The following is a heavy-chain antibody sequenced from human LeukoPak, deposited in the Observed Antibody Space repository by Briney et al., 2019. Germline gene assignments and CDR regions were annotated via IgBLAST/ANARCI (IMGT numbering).Heavy chain of an antibody. D-gene: IGHD3-22*01. V-gene: IGHV1-8*02. Sequence: ASVKVSCKASGYTFTSYGISWVRQATGQGLEWMGWMNPNSGNTGYAQKFQGRVTMTRNTSISTAYMELSSLRSEDTAVYYCARGLYDDSSGYYYELLDYWGQGTLVTVSS. CDR3: ARGLYDDSSGYYYELLDY. CDR2: MNPNSGNT. CDR1: GYTFTSYG. J-gene: IGHJ4*02.